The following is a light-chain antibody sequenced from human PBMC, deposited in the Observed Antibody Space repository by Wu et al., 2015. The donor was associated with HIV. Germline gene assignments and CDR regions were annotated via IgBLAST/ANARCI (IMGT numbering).Light chain of an antibody. CDR2: DAS. Sequence: VLTQSPATLSLSPGERATLSCRASQRIGNSLAWYQQKPGRAPRLLIFDASTRATGVSPRFAGTGSGTDFTLIINGLESEDSAVYYCQQHGNWPPVSFGGGTKLEIK. V-gene: IGKV3-11*01. CDR3: QQHGNWPPVS. CDR1: QRIGNS. J-gene: IGKJ4*01.